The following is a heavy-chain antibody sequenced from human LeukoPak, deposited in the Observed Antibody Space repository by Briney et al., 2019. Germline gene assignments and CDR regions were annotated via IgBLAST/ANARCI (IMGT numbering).Heavy chain of an antibody. CDR2: IGHSGGT. CDR3: AGNSGSYYGSGSYYNVY. D-gene: IGHD3-10*01. J-gene: IGHJ4*02. Sequence: SGTLSLTCAVYGVSINSSSWWSWVRQSPGKGLEWIGDIGHSGGTNYNPSLKSRATISVDKSNTQVSLKLRSATAADTAVYYCAGNSGSYYGSGSYYNVYWGQGTLVIVSS. V-gene: IGHV4-4*02. CDR1: GVSINSSSW.